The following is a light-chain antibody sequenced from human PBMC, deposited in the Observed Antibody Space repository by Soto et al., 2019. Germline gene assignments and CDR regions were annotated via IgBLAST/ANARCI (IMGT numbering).Light chain of an antibody. CDR2: DAS. CDR1: HSVGTH. J-gene: IGKJ2*01. V-gene: IGKV1-39*01. Sequence: DIQMTQSPSSLSASVGDRVTISCRASHSVGTHLSWLQQKPGKAPTLVIYDASTPQRGVPFRFSGSGSGTDFTLTISSLQPEDFATYSCQQTFSSPYTFGQGTRVESK. CDR3: QQTFSSPYT.